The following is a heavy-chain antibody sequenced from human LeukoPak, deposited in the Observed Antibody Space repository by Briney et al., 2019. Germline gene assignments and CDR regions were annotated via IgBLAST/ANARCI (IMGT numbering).Heavy chain of an antibody. CDR1: GFTFSSYN. Sequence: AGGSLRLSCAASGFTFSSYNMNWVRQAPGKGLEWVSSISSSSSYIYYADSVKGRFTISRDNAKNSLYLQMNSLRAEDTAVYYCARDSSGWYFQVVAVDYWGQGTLVTVSS. V-gene: IGHV3-21*01. J-gene: IGHJ4*02. D-gene: IGHD6-19*01. CDR2: ISSSSSYI. CDR3: ARDSSGWYFQVVAVDY.